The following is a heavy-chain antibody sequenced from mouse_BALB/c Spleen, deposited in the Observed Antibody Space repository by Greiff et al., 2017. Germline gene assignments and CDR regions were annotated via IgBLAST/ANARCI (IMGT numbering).Heavy chain of an antibody. CDR2: ISSGGGST. CDR3: ARSYRYGFAY. V-gene: IGHV5-12-1*01. D-gene: IGHD2-14*01. CDR1: GFAFSSYD. Sequence: EVNLVESGGGLVKPGGSLKLSCAASGFAFSSYDMSWVRQTPEKRLEWVAYISSGGGSTYYPDTVKGRFTISRDNAKNTLYLQMSSLKSEDTAMYYCARSYRYGFAYWGQGTLVTVSA. J-gene: IGHJ3*01.